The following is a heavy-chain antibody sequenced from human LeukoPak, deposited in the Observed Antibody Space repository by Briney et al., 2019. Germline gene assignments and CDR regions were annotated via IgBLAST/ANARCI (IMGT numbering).Heavy chain of an antibody. CDR3: AIDYGGNGGY. Sequence: SETLSLTCTVSGGSISSSSYYWGWIRQPPGKGLEWIGSIYYSGSTYYNPSLKSRVTISVDTSKNQFSLKLSSVTAADTAVYYCAIDYGGNGGYWGQGTLVTVSS. V-gene: IGHV4-39*07. CDR2: IYYSGST. D-gene: IGHD4-23*01. J-gene: IGHJ4*02. CDR1: GGSISSSSYY.